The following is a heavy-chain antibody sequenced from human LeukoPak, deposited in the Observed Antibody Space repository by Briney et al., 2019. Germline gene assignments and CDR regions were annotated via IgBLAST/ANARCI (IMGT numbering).Heavy chain of an antibody. Sequence: ASVKVSCKASGYTFTGYYMHWVRQAPGQGLEWMGWINPNSGGTNYAQKFQGRVTMTRDTSISTAYMELSRLRSDDTAVYYCARVGPFRYTQQLVLGYWGQGTLVTVSS. V-gene: IGHV1-2*02. CDR1: GYTFTGYY. CDR2: INPNSGGT. D-gene: IGHD6-13*01. J-gene: IGHJ4*02. CDR3: ARVGPFRYTQQLVLGY.